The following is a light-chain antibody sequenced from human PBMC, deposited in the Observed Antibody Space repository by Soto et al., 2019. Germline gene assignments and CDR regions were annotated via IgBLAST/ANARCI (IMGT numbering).Light chain of an antibody. Sequence: AIRMTQSPSSFSASAGDRVTITCRASQGIRSYLAWYQQKPGKAPKLLIYAASTLQSGVPSRFSGSGSGTDFTLAISCLHSEDFATYYCQQYYNYPPTFGGGTKAEIK. J-gene: IGKJ4*01. CDR2: AAS. CDR1: QGIRSY. CDR3: QQYYNYPPT. V-gene: IGKV1-8*01.